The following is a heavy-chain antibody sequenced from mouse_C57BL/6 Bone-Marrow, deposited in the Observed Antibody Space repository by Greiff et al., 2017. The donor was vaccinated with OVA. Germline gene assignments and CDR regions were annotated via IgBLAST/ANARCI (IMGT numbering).Heavy chain of an antibody. CDR1: GYTFTDYY. Sequence: EVQLQQSGPELVKPGASVKISCKASGYTFTDYYMNWVKQSHGKSLEWIGDINPNNGGTSYNQKFKGKATLTVDKSSSTAYMELRSLTSEDSAVYYCAREEGYYYGSWYVDVWGTGTTVTVSS. D-gene: IGHD1-1*01. CDR3: AREEGYYYGSWYVDV. J-gene: IGHJ1*03. V-gene: IGHV1-26*01. CDR2: INPNNGGT.